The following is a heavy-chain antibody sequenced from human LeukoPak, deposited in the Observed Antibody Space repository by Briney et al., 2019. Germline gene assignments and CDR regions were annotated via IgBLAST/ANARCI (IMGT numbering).Heavy chain of an antibody. V-gene: IGHV4-61*02. CDR3: ARHEVGASWFDP. CDR1: GGSISSGSYY. J-gene: IGHJ5*02. CDR2: IYTSGST. D-gene: IGHD1-26*01. Sequence: SQTLSLTCTVSGGSISSGSYYWSWIRQPAGKGLEWIGRIYTSGSTNYNPSLKSRVTISVDTSKNQFSLKLSSVTAADTAVYYCARHEVGASWFDPWGQGTLVTVSS.